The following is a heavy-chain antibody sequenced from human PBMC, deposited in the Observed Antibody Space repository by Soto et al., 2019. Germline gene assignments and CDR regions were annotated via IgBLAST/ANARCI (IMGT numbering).Heavy chain of an antibody. CDR1: GGSISSYY. CDR3: ARDRRDGEWLAPQ. J-gene: IGHJ4*02. Sequence: SETLSLTCTVSGGSISSYYWSWIRQPPGKGLEWIGYIYYSGSTNYNPSLKSRVTISVDTSKNQFPLKLSSVTAADTAVYYCARDRRDGEWLAPQWGQGTLVTVSS. V-gene: IGHV4-59*01. CDR2: IYYSGST. D-gene: IGHD6-19*01.